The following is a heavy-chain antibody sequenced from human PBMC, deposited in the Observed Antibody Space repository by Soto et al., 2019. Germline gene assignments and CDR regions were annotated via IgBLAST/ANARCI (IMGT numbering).Heavy chain of an antibody. Sequence: PSETLSLTCSVSGGSIRSGGYYWSWIRQHPGKGLEWIGYIYYSGSTNYNPSLKSRVSMSVDTSKTQFSLKLSSVTAADTAVYYCARDESSGWNSARYFQHWGQGTLVTVSS. V-gene: IGHV4-31*03. CDR2: IYYSGST. CDR1: GGSIRSGGYY. D-gene: IGHD6-19*01. J-gene: IGHJ1*01. CDR3: ARDESSGWNSARYFQH.